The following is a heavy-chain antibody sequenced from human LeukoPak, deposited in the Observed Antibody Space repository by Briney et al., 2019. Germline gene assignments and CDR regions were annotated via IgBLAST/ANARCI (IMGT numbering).Heavy chain of an antibody. CDR1: GGSISGGDYY. CDR2: IYYTGSS. V-gene: IGHV4-30-4*08. Sequence: SETLSLTCTVSGGSISGGDYYWSWIRQPSEKGLEWIGYIYYTGSSYHNPSLRSRLTISVDTSRNQFSLKLSSVTAADTAVYYCARSPAAASRYFDFWGQGTLVTVSS. D-gene: IGHD2-2*01. J-gene: IGHJ4*02. CDR3: ARSPAAASRYFDF.